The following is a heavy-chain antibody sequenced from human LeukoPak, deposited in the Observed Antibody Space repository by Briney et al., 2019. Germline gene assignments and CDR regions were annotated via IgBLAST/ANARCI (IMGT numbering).Heavy chain of an antibody. CDR3: ARESGITIFRVVIPVAAFDI. Sequence: SETLSLTCTVSGGSISSSSYYWGWIRQPPGKGLEWIGSIYYSGSTYYNPSLKSRVTISVDTSKNQFSLKLSSVTAADTAVYYCARESGITIFRVVIPVAAFDIWGQGTMVTVSS. D-gene: IGHD3-3*01. CDR1: GGSISSSSYY. V-gene: IGHV4-39*07. CDR2: IYYSGST. J-gene: IGHJ3*02.